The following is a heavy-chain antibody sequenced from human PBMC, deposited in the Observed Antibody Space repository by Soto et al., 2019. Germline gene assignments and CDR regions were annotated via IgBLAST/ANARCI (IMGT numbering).Heavy chain of an antibody. J-gene: IGHJ5*02. V-gene: IGHV3-30*18. Sequence: GGSLRLSCAASGFTFSSYGMHWVRQAPGKGLEWVAVISYDGSNKYYADSVKGRFTISRDNSKNTLYLQMNSLRAWDTAVYYCAKNVKSYNGRYYYGSGSSSTEFDPWGQGTLVTVSS. CDR2: ISYDGSNK. D-gene: IGHD3-10*01. CDR1: GFTFSSYG. CDR3: AKNVKSYNGRYYYGSGSSSTEFDP.